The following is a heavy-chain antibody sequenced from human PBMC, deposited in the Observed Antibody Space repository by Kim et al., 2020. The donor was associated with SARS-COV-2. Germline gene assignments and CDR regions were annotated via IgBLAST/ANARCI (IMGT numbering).Heavy chain of an antibody. CDR3: VRHGGGYYYGSGSYYFDY. CDR2: IHYSGST. CDR1: GGSISSTTYY. D-gene: IGHD3-10*01. J-gene: IGHJ4*02. V-gene: IGHV4-39*01. Sequence: SETLSLTCAVSGGSISSTTYYWGWIRQPPGKGLEWIGSIHYSGSTYYNPSLKSRVTISVDTSRNKFSLKLNSVSAADTAVYSCVRHGGGYYYGSGSYYFDYWGQGTLVTVSS.